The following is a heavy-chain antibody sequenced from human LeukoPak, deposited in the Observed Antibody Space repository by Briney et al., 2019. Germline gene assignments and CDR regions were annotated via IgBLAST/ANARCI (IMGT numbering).Heavy chain of an antibody. CDR1: GXXFSSYA. CDR2: IIPIFGTA. D-gene: IGHD1-26*01. V-gene: IGHV1-69*13. J-gene: IGHJ4*02. Sequence: SVKVSXXXSGXXFSSYAISWVRQAPGQGLEWMGGIIPIFGTANYAQKFQGRVTITADESTSTAYMELSSLRSEDTAVYYCASSSGGSYLFDYWGQGTLVTVSS. CDR3: ASSSGGSYLFDY.